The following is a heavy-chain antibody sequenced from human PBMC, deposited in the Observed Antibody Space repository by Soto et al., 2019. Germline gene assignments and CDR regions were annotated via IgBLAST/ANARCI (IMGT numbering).Heavy chain of an antibody. Sequence: SVKVSCKASGCTFSSCAISWVRQAPGQGLEWMGGIIPIFGTANYAQKFQGRVTITADESTSTAYMELSSLRSEDTAVYYCATXRGDFWSGYHTPKAFDYWGQGTLVTVSS. CDR2: IIPIFGTA. CDR3: ATXRGDFWSGYHTPKAFDY. D-gene: IGHD3-3*01. CDR1: GCTFSSCA. V-gene: IGHV1-69*13. J-gene: IGHJ4*02.